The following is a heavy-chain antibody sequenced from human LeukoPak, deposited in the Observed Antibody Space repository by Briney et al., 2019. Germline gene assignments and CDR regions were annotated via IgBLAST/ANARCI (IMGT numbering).Heavy chain of an antibody. CDR2: IYYSGST. CDR3: ARASGGSVRSTIFGVVPYYYYMDV. CDR1: GGSISSGGYY. D-gene: IGHD3-3*01. Sequence: SETLSLTCTVSGGSISSGGYYWSWIRQHPGKGLEWIGYIYYSGSTYYNPSLKSRVTISVDTSKYQFSLKLSSVTAADTAVYYCARASGGSVRSTIFGVVPYYYYMDVWGKGTTVTVSS. J-gene: IGHJ6*03. V-gene: IGHV4-61*08.